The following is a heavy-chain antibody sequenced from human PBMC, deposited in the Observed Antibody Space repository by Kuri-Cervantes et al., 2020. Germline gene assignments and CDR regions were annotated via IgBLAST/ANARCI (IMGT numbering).Heavy chain of an antibody. CDR3: ARDHVVVATYWYFDL. D-gene: IGHD2-21*01. V-gene: IGHV3-21*01. Sequence: GESLKISCAASGFTFSSYSMNWVRQAPGKGLEWVSSISSSSSYIYYADSVKGRFTISRDNAKNSLYLQMNSLRAEDTAVYYCARDHVVVATYWYFDLWGRGTLVTVSS. CDR1: GFTFSSYS. CDR2: ISSSSSYI. J-gene: IGHJ2*01.